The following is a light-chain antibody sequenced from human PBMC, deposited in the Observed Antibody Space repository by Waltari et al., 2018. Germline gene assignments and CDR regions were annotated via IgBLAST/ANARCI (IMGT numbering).Light chain of an antibody. J-gene: IGLJ2*01. Sequence: SYELTQQPSVSVSPGQTARITCPGDALQTTYSSWDQQKSGQAPVLVIYEDSKRPSGIPERFSGSSSGTMATLTISGAQVEDEADYYCYSTDSSGNHRGVFGGGTKLTVL. CDR3: YSTDSSGNHRGV. CDR2: EDS. CDR1: ALQTTY. V-gene: IGLV3-10*01.